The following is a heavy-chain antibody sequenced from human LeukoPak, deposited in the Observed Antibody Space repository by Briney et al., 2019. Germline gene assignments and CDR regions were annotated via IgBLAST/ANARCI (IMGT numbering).Heavy chain of an antibody. V-gene: IGHV3-23*01. J-gene: IGHJ4*02. D-gene: IGHD7-27*01. CDR3: ARKVPANWGSYFDY. CDR1: GFTFSSYA. CDR2: ISGSGDST. Sequence: GGSLRLSCAASGFTFSSYAMSWVRQAPGKGLEWVSAISGSGDSTYSTDSVKGRFTISRDNSKNTLYLQMNSLRAEDTAVYYCARKVPANWGSYFDYWGQGTLVTVSS.